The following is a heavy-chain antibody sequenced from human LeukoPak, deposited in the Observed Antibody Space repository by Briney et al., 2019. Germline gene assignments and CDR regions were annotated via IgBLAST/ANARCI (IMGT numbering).Heavy chain of an antibody. D-gene: IGHD4-17*01. V-gene: IGHV3-53*01. CDR2: ISSGAST. CDR3: AGSPYADHFDY. CDR1: GFAVTRSY. Sequence: GGSLRLSCAASGFAVTRSYMAWVRQAPGKGLEWVSVISSGASTYYADSVKGRFTISRDDSKNTLYLQMNILTAEDTAVYYCAGSPYADHFDYWGQGTLATVSS. J-gene: IGHJ4*02.